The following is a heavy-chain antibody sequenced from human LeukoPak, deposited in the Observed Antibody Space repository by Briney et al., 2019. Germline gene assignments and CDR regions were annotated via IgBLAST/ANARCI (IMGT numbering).Heavy chain of an antibody. CDR3: ARGGSYGYDLDY. CDR1: GGSISSYY. Sequence: SETLSLTCTVSGGSISSYYWSWIRQPPGEGLEWIGYIYYSGSANYNPSLKSRVIISVDTPKNQFSLKLSSVTAADTAVYYCARGGSYGYDLDYWGQGTLVTVSS. V-gene: IGHV4-59*01. CDR2: IYYSGSA. J-gene: IGHJ4*02. D-gene: IGHD5-18*01.